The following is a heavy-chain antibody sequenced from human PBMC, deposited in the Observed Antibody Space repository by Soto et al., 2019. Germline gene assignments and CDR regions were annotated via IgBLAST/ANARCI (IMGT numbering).Heavy chain of an antibody. D-gene: IGHD2-15*01. V-gene: IGHV3-11*01. J-gene: IGHJ4*02. Sequence: PGGSLRLSCAASGYTFSDYYMSWIRQAPGKGLEWISYIDTSGTKIYYADSVKGRFTITRDNSKNSLYLQMNSLRAEDTAVYYCTKANRYCSGANCFTFDYWGLGTLVTVSS. CDR1: GYTFSDYY. CDR3: TKANRYCSGANCFTFDY. CDR2: IDTSGTKI.